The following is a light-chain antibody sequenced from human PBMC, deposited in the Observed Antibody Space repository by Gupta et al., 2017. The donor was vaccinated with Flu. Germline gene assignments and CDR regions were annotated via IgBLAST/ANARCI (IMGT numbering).Light chain of an antibody. CDR2: EVS. V-gene: IGLV2-23*02. J-gene: IGLJ3*02. CDR3: CSYAADNTVV. Sequence: STISGNGTKSDVGKDNLVSWYQQQPGNAPNLIIYEVSKWPSDIPTRFSGSQSGITASLTISGLQAEDEADYYCCSYAADNTVVFGGGTRLTVL. CDR1: KSDVGKDNL.